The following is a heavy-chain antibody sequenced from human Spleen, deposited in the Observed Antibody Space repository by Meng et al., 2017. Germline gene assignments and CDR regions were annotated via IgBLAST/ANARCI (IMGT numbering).Heavy chain of an antibody. CDR1: GDSVSSNTAA. CDR2: TYYRSMWYF. J-gene: IGHJ4*02. D-gene: IGHD6-19*01. Sequence: QVQLQQSGPGLVKPSQTLSLACAISGDSVSSNTAAWNWFRQSPSRGLEWLGRTYYRSMWYFDYVPSVTGRITVNPDTPNNQFSLHLSSVTPDDTGIYYCARDPGWTLDYGGQGILVTVSS. V-gene: IGHV6-1*01. CDR3: ARDPGWTLDY.